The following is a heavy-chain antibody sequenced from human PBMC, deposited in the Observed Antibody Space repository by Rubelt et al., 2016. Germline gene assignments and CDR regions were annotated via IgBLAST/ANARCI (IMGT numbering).Heavy chain of an antibody. CDR3: AAGVDYYFDY. V-gene: IGHV1-3*01. CDR1: GYTFTSYA. D-gene: IGHD2-8*01. CDR2: INAGNGNT. J-gene: IGHJ4*02. Sequence: QVQLVQSGAEVKKPGASVKVSCKASGYTFTSYAMHWVRQAPGQRLEWMGWINAGNGNTKYSQKFQGRATMTREQSASTAYMGRSSRRSEDTAVYYCAAGVDYYFDYWGQGTLVTVSS.